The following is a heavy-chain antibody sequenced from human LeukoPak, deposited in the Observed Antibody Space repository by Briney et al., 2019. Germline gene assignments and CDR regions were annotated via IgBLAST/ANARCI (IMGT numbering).Heavy chain of an antibody. J-gene: IGHJ4*02. V-gene: IGHV4-38-2*02. Sequence: SETLSLTCAVSHYSISSSYYWCWIRQPPGKGLERIGSISHSGSAYYNPSLSSRVTISMDTSRNHFSLKLSSVTAADRGVYYRARELTRPTFDYWGRGTLVTVSS. CDR3: ARELTRPTFDY. D-gene: IGHD3-9*01. CDR1: HYSISSSYY. CDR2: ISHSGSA.